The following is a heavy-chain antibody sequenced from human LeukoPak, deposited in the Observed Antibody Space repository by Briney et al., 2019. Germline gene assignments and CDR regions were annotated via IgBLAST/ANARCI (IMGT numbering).Heavy chain of an antibody. Sequence: PGGSLRLSCAASGFTFSSYAMHWVRQAPGKGLEYVSAISSNGGSTYYANSVKGRFTISRDNSKNTLYLQMGSLRAEDIAVYYCARDGDGHTLPYYYMDVWGKGTTVTVPS. D-gene: IGHD5-24*01. CDR3: ARDGDGHTLPYYYMDV. CDR1: GFTFSSYA. CDR2: ISSNGGST. J-gene: IGHJ6*03. V-gene: IGHV3-64*01.